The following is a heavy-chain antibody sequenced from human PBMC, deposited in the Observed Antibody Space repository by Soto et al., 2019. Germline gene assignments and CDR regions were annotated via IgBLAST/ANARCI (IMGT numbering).Heavy chain of an antibody. CDR3: ARVGDIVLVPAASGMDV. V-gene: IGHV4-59*01. Sequence: SETLSLTCTVSGGSISSYYWSWIRQPPGKGLEWIGYIYYSGSTNYNPSLKSRVTISVDTSKNQFSLKLSSVTAADTAVYYCARVGDIVLVPAASGMDVWGQGTTVTVSS. CDR1: GGSISSYY. CDR2: IYYSGST. J-gene: IGHJ6*02. D-gene: IGHD2-2*01.